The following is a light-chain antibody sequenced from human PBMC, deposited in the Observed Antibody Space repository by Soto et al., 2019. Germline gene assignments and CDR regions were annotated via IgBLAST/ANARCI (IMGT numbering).Light chain of an antibody. Sequence: EIVLTQSPATLSLSPGERATLSCRASQSVSSYLAWYQQKPGQAPRLLIYDASNRATGIPARFSGSGSGTDFPLTISSLEPEVFAVYNGTPGSNGLPTFGKGTKGNI. J-gene: IGKJ1*01. V-gene: IGKV3-11*01. CDR2: DAS. CDR1: QSVSSY. CDR3: TPGSNGLPT.